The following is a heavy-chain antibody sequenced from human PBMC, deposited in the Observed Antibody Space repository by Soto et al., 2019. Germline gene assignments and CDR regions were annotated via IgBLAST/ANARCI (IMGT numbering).Heavy chain of an antibody. CDR1: GGSMRNYF. CDR2: IHYSGTT. V-gene: IGHV4-59*01. Sequence: SESLALACAVSGGSMRNYFWTWIRQPPGKGLEWIGYIHYSGTTSFFPSYNPSLRSRVTISEDTSKNQFSLKLLSVTTADTAGYFCADGEARSRNLAPYYLDSWGQWTLGTV. D-gene: IGHD1-26*01. J-gene: IGHJ4*02. CDR3: ADGEARSRNLAPYYLDS.